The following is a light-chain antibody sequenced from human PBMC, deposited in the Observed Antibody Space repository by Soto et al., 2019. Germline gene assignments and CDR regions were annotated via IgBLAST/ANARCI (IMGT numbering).Light chain of an antibody. J-gene: IGKJ5*01. CDR1: QSISSW. CDR3: QQANSFPIT. V-gene: IGKV1-12*01. Sequence: DIQITQSPSSLSASVGDRVTINCRASQSISSWLAWYQQKPGKAPKLLIYAASSLQSGVPSRFSGSGSGTDFTLTISSLQPEDFATYYCQQANSFPITFGQGTRLEIK. CDR2: AAS.